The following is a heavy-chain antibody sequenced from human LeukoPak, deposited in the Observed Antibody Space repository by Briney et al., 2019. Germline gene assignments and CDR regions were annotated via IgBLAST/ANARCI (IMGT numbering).Heavy chain of an antibody. J-gene: IGHJ4*02. CDR2: IRYDGSNK. Sequence: RGSLRLSSAASGFTFSSYGMHWVRQAPGKGLEWVAFIRYDGSNKYYADSVKGRFTISRDNSKNTLYLQMNSLRAEDTAVYYCAKDLTTEVNTKTSSFGYWGQGTLVTVSS. CDR3: AKDLTTEVNTKTSSFGY. V-gene: IGHV3-30*02. CDR1: GFTFSSYG. D-gene: IGHD4-23*01.